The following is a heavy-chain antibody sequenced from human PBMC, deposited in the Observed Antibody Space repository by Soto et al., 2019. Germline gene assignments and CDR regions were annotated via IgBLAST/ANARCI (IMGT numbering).Heavy chain of an antibody. CDR2: ISYDGSNK. J-gene: IGHJ6*01. CDR3: ARGPIMITFGGVIVQDYYYYGMDV. D-gene: IGHD3-16*02. V-gene: IGHV3-30-3*01. Sequence: QVQLVESGGGVVQPGRSLRLSCAASGFTFSSYAMHWVRQAPGKGLEWVAVISYDGSNKYYADSVKGRFTISRDNSKNTLYLQMNSLRAEDTAVYYCARGPIMITFGGVIVQDYYYYGMDVW. CDR1: GFTFSSYA.